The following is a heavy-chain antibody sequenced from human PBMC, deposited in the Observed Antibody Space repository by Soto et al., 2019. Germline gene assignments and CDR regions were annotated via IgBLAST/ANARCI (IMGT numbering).Heavy chain of an antibody. CDR3: AKALTTVTTRNAFDI. J-gene: IGHJ3*02. CDR2: ISGSGGST. Sequence: PGGSLRLSCAASGFTFRDAWMNWVRQAPGKGLEWVSGISGSGGSTYYPDSVKGRFTISRDNSKNTLYLQMNSLRAEDTAVYYCAKALTTVTTRNAFDIWGQGTMVTVSS. CDR1: GFTFRDAW. V-gene: IGHV3-23*01. D-gene: IGHD4-17*01.